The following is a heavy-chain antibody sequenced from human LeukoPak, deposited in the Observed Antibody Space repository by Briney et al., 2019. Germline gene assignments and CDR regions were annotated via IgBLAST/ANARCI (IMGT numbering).Heavy chain of an antibody. CDR3: ARADFWSGTYAFDI. CDR2: IYTSGST. Sequence: SETLSLTWTGSGGSISSGSYYWSWIRQPAGKGLEWIGRIYTSGSTNYNPSLKSRVTISVDTSKNQFSLKLSSVTAADTAVYYCARADFWSGTYAFDIWGQGTMVTVSS. V-gene: IGHV4-61*02. J-gene: IGHJ3*02. D-gene: IGHD3-3*01. CDR1: GGSISSGSYY.